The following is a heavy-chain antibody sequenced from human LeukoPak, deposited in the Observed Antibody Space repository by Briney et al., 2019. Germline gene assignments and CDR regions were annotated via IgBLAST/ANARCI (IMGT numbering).Heavy chain of an antibody. D-gene: IGHD2/OR15-2a*01. CDR3: AANYFDLGTYVYWFDP. J-gene: IGHJ5*02. V-gene: IGHV5-51*01. Sequence: PGESLKISCQGSGYNFATFSITWVRQVPGKGLELLGIIYAGDSDTTYNPSFQGHVTISVDNSFNTAYLQWTSLRTSDTAVYYCAANYFDLGTYVYWFDPWGQGTLVTVSS. CDR2: IYAGDSDT. CDR1: GYNFATFS.